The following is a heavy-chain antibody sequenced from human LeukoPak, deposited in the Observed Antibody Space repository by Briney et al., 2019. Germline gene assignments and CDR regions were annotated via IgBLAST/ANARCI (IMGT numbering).Heavy chain of an antibody. J-gene: IGHJ4*02. CDR1: GLTFSSYA. D-gene: IGHD6-6*01. CDR2: ISGSGGTT. CDR3: ARGPYTSSNYFDY. Sequence: GGSLRLSCAASGLTFSSYAMSWVRQAPGKGLEWVSGISGSGGTTSYTDSVRGRFTISRDNAKNSLYLQMNSLRAEDAAVYYCARGPYTSSNYFDYWGQGTLVTVSS. V-gene: IGHV3-23*01.